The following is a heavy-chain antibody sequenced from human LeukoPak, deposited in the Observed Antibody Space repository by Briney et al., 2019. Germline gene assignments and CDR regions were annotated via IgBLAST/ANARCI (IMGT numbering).Heavy chain of an antibody. CDR1: GYTFTSYG. CDR2: ITTSTGKP. CDR3: ARDASMINFDY. J-gene: IGHJ4*02. D-gene: IGHD3-16*01. Sequence: ASVKVSCKASGYTFTSYGINWLRQAPGQGLEWMGWITTSTGKPTYAQGFTGRFVFSLDTSVSTTYLHINSLKAEDTAVYYRARDASMINFDYWGQGSLVTVSS. V-gene: IGHV7-4-1*02.